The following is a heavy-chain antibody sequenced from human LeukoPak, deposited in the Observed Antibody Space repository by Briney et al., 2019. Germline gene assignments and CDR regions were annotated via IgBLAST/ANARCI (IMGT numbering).Heavy chain of an antibody. CDR2: IKEDGSEK. CDR1: GFTFSNYW. Sequence: GGSLRLSCAASGFTFSNYWMSWVRQAPGKGLEWVANIKEDGSEKYYVDSVKGRFTISRDNARNSLYLQMNSLRAEDTAVYYCASGRQLGYWGQGTLATVSS. J-gene: IGHJ4*02. CDR3: ASGRQLGY. V-gene: IGHV3-7*01. D-gene: IGHD6-13*01.